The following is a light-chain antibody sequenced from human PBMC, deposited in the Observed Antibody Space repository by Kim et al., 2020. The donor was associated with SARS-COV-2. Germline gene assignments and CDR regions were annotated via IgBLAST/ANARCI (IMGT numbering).Light chain of an antibody. CDR2: AGS. Sequence: IAGTGAGSVVGSYNLDSWHQQPPGKAPKLRIFAGSQRPSGLCNRFAGTQSGNAASLTSSGLQVDDESDYYFCSYACNSMNVRFGGGTQLTVL. CDR3: CSYACNSMNVR. CDR1: GSVVGSYNL. J-gene: IGLJ3*02. V-gene: IGLV2-23*01.